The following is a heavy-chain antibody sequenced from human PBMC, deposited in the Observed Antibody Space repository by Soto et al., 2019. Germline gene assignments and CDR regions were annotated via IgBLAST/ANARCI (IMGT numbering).Heavy chain of an antibody. V-gene: IGHV1-69*02. J-gene: IGHJ3*02. Sequence: QVQLVQSGAEVKKPGSSVKVSCKDSGGTFSTYSMHWVRQAPGQGLEWMGRIIPMLGIRNYAQRFQDRVTITADKSTATAHMELSSLRAEDTALYYGTNVSWSGEVFDIWGQGTMVTVSS. CDR3: TNVSWSGEVFDI. D-gene: IGHD2-21*01. CDR2: IIPMLGIR. CDR1: GGTFSTYS.